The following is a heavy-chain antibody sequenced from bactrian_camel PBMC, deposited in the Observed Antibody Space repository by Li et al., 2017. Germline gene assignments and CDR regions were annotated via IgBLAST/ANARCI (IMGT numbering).Heavy chain of an antibody. J-gene: IGHJ6*01. CDR3: AAFLRRGTCGIGGATVFRD. V-gene: IGHV3S40*01. Sequence: DVQLVESGGGSVQVGGSLRLTCTAGGLTLSNYGVRWVRQAPGKEREGVASLDFRGRMAYAESVKGRFTISQDNAKNTVYLQMNSLKPEDTAMYYCAAFLRRGTCGIGGATVFRDWGQGTQVTVS. CDR1: GLTLSNYG. D-gene: IGHD2*01. CDR2: LDFRGRMA.